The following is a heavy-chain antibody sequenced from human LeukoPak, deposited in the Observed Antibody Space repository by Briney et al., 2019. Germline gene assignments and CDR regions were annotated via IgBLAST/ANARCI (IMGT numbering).Heavy chain of an antibody. CDR2: IYYSGST. CDR1: GGSISSGDYY. J-gene: IGHJ4*02. D-gene: IGHD3-22*01. Sequence: SETLSLTRTVSGGSISSGDYYWSWIRQPPGKGLEWIGYIYYSGSTYYNPSLKSRVTISVDTSKNQFSLKLSSVTAADTAVYYCASNSNYYDSSGYTGYWGQGTLVTVSS. CDR3: ASNSNYYDSSGYTGY. V-gene: IGHV4-30-4*01.